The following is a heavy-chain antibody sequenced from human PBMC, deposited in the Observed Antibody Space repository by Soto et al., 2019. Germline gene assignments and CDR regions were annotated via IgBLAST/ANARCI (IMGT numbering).Heavy chain of an antibody. CDR3: ARERAIAAAGTWWSDP. V-gene: IGHV4-59*01. D-gene: IGHD6-13*01. CDR1: GGSISSYY. CDR2: IYYSGST. J-gene: IGHJ5*02. Sequence: PSETLSLTCTVSGGSISSYYWSWIRQPPGKGLEWIGYIYYSGSTNYNPSLKSRVTISVDTSKNQFSLKLSSVTAADTAVYYCARERAIAAAGTWWSDPWGQGTLVTVSS.